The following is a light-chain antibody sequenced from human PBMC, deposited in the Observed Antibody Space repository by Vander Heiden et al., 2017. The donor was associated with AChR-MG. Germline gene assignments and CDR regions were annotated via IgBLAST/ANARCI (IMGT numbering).Light chain of an antibody. CDR1: QSISSW. CDR2: EAS. J-gene: IGKJ4*01. V-gene: IGKV1-5*01. Sequence: DIQMTQSPSTLSASVGARVTLPCRASQSISSWLAWYQQKPGKAPKLLIYEASSLESGVPERFSGSGSGTEFTLTISSLQADDFAAYYCKQYNSYPLTFGEGTKVEIK. CDR3: KQYNSYPLT.